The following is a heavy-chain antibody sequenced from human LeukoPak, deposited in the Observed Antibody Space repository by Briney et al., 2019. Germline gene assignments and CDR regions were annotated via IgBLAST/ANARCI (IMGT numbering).Heavy chain of an antibody. D-gene: IGHD3-22*01. CDR1: GGTLSSYA. CDR2: IIPIFGTA. Sequence: SVKVSCKASGGTLSSYAISWVRQAPGQGLEWMGGIIPIFGTANYAQKFQGRVTITADESTSTAYMELSSLRSEDTAVYYCARAYYYDSSGYYFSDYYYYYGMDVWGQGTTVTVSS. V-gene: IGHV1-69*13. J-gene: IGHJ6*02. CDR3: ARAYYYDSSGYYFSDYYYYYGMDV.